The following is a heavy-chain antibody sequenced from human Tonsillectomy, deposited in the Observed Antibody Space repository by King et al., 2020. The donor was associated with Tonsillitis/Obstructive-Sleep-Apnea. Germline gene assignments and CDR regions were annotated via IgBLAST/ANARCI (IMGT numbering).Heavy chain of an antibody. D-gene: IGHD5-24*01. J-gene: IGHJ3*02. CDR3: ARHGDNSAPDDAFDI. Sequence: QLVQSGAEVKKPGESLRISCKGSGYSFTTYWISWVRQMPGKGLEWMGRIDPSDSYTNYSPSFQGHVTISADKSISTAYLQWSSLKASDTAMYYCARHGDNSAPDDAFDIWGQGTMVTVSS. CDR1: GYSFTTYW. CDR2: IDPSDSYT. V-gene: IGHV5-10-1*01.